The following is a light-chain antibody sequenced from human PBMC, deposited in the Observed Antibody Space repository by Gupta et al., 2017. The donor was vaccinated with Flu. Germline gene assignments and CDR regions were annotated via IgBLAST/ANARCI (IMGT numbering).Light chain of an antibody. CDR3: MQTLQSPVA. Sequence: VAPGETASISCRSSQSLLHSNGYNYLDWYVQKPGQSPQLLIYLASKRASGVPDRFIDRGSGTDFTLRIRTVEAEDVGVYYCMQTLQSPVAFGQGTKVEIK. J-gene: IGKJ1*01. CDR1: QSLLHSNGYNY. CDR2: LAS. V-gene: IGKV2-28*01.